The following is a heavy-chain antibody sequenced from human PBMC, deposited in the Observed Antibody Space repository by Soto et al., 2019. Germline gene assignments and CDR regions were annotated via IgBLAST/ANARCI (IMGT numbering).Heavy chain of an antibody. CDR3: ARALILTGYYIHDAFGI. CDR1: GGSISSYY. Sequence: SETLSLTCTVSGGSISSYYWSWIRQPPGKGLEWIGYIYYSGSTNYNPSLKSRVTISVDTSKNQFSLKLSSVTAADTAVYYCARALILTGYYIHDAFGIWGQGTMVTVSS. D-gene: IGHD3-9*01. CDR2: IYYSGST. V-gene: IGHV4-59*01. J-gene: IGHJ3*02.